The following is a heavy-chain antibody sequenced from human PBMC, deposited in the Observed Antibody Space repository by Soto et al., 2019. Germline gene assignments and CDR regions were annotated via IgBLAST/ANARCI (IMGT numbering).Heavy chain of an antibody. CDR1: GYTFTNYY. D-gene: IGHD3-10*01. CDR3: ARQGGGSGSYYTAHRYYYYGMDV. Sequence: SVKVSCKASGYTFTNYYIHWVRQAPGQGLEWMGRIIPILGIANYAQKFQGRVTITADKSTSTAYMELSSLRSEDTAVYYCARQGGGSGSYYTAHRYYYYGMDVWGQGTTVTVSS. V-gene: IGHV1-69*02. J-gene: IGHJ6*02. CDR2: IIPILGIA.